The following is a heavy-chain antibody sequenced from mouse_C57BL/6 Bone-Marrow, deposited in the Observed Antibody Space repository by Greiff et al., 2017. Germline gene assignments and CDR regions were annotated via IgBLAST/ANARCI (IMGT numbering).Heavy chain of an antibody. J-gene: IGHJ3*01. Sequence: EVKVVESGGDLVKPGGSLKLSCAASGFTFSSYGMSWVRQTPDKRLEWVATISSGGSYTYYPDSVKGRFTISRDNAKNTLYLQMSSLKSEDTAMYYCARHSPPEDYDWFAYWGQGTLVTVSA. CDR2: ISSGGSYT. V-gene: IGHV5-6*01. CDR1: GFTFSSYG. D-gene: IGHD2-4*01. CDR3: ARHSPPEDYDWFAY.